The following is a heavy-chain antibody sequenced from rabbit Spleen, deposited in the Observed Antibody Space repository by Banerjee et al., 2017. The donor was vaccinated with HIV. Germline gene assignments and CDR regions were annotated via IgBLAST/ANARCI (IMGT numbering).Heavy chain of an antibody. D-gene: IGHD8-1*01. CDR2: SYAGNSGAT. V-gene: IGHV1S40*01. Sequence: QSLEESGGDLVKPGASLTLTCTASGFSFSSSDYICWVRQAPGKGLEWIACSYAGNSGATYSAIWAKGRFTISKTSSTTVTLQMTSLTAADTATYFCARDTGTSFSTYGMDLWGPGTLVTVS. J-gene: IGHJ6*01. CDR1: GFSFSSSDY. CDR3: ARDTGTSFSTYGMDL.